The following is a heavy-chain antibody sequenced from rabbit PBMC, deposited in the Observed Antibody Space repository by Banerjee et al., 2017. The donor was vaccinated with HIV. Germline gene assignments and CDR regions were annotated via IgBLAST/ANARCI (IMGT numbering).Heavy chain of an antibody. J-gene: IGHJ6*01. CDR2: INTSSGNA. CDR1: GFSFSNGYV. Sequence: QEQLEESGGDLVKPEGSLTLTCTASGFSFSNGYVMCWVRQAPGKGLEWIACINTSSGNAVYANGAKGRFTISKTSSTTVTLQMTSLTAADTATYFCARASGSAYGMDLWGPGTLVTVS. CDR3: ARASGSAYGMDL. D-gene: IGHD1-1*01. V-gene: IGHV1S45*01.